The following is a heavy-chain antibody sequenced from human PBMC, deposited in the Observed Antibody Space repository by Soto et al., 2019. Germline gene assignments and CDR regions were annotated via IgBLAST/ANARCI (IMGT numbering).Heavy chain of an antibody. Sequence: QVHLRESGPGLVKASQSLSLTCSVSGASIAGGSYYWSWIRQPPGQGLEWIGYIPFRGRPFYNPSLTSRVSISADSSNNHLSLQLTSVTAADTAVYYCAIDQYSGYDFALWGQGTLVTVSS. D-gene: IGHD5-12*01. CDR1: GASIAGGSYY. CDR3: AIDQYSGYDFAL. CDR2: IPFRGRP. J-gene: IGHJ4*02. V-gene: IGHV4-30-4*01.